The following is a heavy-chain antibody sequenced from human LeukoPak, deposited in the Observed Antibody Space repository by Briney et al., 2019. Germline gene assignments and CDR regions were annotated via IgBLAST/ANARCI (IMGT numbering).Heavy chain of an antibody. CDR2: ISSSSSYI. CDR3: ARDPRTVRI. V-gene: IGHV3-21*01. D-gene: IGHD1-1*01. CDR1: GFTFSSYS. J-gene: IGHJ4*02. Sequence: SGGSLRLSCAASGFTFSSYSMNWVRQAPGKGLEWVSSISSSSSYIYYADSVKGRFTISRDNAKNLLYLQMDSLRVEDTAIYYCARDPRTVRIWGQGTLVTVSS.